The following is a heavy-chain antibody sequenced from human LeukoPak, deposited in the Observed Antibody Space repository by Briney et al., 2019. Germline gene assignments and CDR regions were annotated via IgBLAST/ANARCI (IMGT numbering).Heavy chain of an antibody. CDR1: GGSFIGYH. CDR2: INHRGHT. CDR3: ARDTTTVVTLPYYFDF. V-gene: IGHV4-34*01. Sequence: SETLSLTCAVYGGSFIGYHWNWIRQTPEKGLEWIGEINHRGHTNYNPSLESRVTISVDTSKNQFSLKLRSVTAADTAVYYCARDTTTVVTLPYYFDFWGPGTLVTVSS. D-gene: IGHD4-23*01. J-gene: IGHJ4*02.